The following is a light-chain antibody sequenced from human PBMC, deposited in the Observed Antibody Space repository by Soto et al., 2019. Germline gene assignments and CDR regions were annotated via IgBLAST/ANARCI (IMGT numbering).Light chain of an antibody. CDR2: AAS. J-gene: IGKJ4*02. CDR1: QGISSY. V-gene: IGKV1-9*01. Sequence: DIQLTQSPSFLSASVGDRVTITCRASQGISSYLAWYQQKPGKAPKLLIYAASTLQSGVPSRFSGSGSGTEFTLTISSLQPEDFATYYCQQRNSYPLTCGGGTKVEIK. CDR3: QQRNSYPLT.